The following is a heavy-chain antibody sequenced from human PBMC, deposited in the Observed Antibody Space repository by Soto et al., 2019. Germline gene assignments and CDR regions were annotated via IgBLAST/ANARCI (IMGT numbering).Heavy chain of an antibody. D-gene: IGHD3-3*01. Sequence: SETLSLTCAVYGGSVNGYYWNWIRQPPGKGLGWIGEINHTGGTHYNPSLKSRVTMSVDTSKNQFSLRLSSVTAADTAIYYCATRITVFGLLIPPFDPWGQGTQVTVAS. CDR3: ATRITVFGLLIPPFDP. V-gene: IGHV4-34*01. CDR1: GGSVNGYY. CDR2: INHTGGT. J-gene: IGHJ5*02.